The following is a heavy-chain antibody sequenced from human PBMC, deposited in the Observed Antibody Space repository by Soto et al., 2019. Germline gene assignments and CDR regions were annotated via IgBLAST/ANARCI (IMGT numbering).Heavy chain of an antibody. Sequence: EVQLVESGGDLVQPGGFLRLSCATSGFTFSRYWMHWVRQVPGKGLVWVSRINSDGSSISYSDSVKGRFTISRDNAKNTLYLQMNSLRVEDTAVYYFARPRVDTITSLDYWGQGTLVSVSS. V-gene: IGHV3-74*01. CDR1: GFTFSRYW. CDR2: INSDGSSI. D-gene: IGHD3-3*01. J-gene: IGHJ4*02. CDR3: ARPRVDTITSLDY.